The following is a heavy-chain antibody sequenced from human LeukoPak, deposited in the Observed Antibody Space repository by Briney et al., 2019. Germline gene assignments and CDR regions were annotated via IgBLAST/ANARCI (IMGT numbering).Heavy chain of an antibody. Sequence: AGGSLRLPCAASGFTFDDYAMSWVRQAPGKGLEWVSAISGSGGSTYYADSVKGRFTISRDNSKNTLYLQMNSLRDEDTAVYYCAKDTGGVYDYVWGSYRYLGYFDYWGQGTLVTVSS. CDR1: GFTFDDYA. V-gene: IGHV3-23*01. CDR3: AKDTGGVYDYVWGSYRYLGYFDY. CDR2: ISGSGGST. D-gene: IGHD3-16*02. J-gene: IGHJ4*02.